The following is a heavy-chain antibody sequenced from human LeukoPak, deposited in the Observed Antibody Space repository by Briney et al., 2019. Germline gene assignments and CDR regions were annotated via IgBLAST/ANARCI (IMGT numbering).Heavy chain of an antibody. CDR2: IYYSGST. J-gene: IGHJ4*02. D-gene: IGHD1-26*01. V-gene: IGHV4-61*01. CDR3: ARLASGSYGPLTPFDY. Sequence: KPSETLSLTCTVSGASFPSSSDYWSWIRQPPGKGLEWIGDIYYSGSTNYNPSLKSRVTISVDTSKNQFSLRLSSVTAADTAVYYSARLASGSYGPLTPFDYWGQGTLVTVSS. CDR1: GASFPSSSDY.